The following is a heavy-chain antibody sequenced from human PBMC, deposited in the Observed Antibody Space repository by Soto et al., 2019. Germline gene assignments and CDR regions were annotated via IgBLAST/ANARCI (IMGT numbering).Heavy chain of an antibody. V-gene: IGHV3-9*01. CDR1: GFTFDDYA. CDR2: ISWNSGSI. D-gene: IGHD3-3*01. J-gene: IGHJ6*03. CDR3: ANDNSFGRFLEWSTYYYYYMDV. Sequence: EVQLVESGGGLVQPGRSLRLSCAASGFTFDDYAMHWVRQAPGKGLEWVSGISWNSGSIGYADSVKGRFTISRDNAKNSLYLQMNSLRAEDTALYYCANDNSFGRFLEWSTYYYYYMDVWGKGTTVTVSS.